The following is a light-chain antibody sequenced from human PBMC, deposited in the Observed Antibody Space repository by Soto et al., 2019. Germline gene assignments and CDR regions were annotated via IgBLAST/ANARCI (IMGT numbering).Light chain of an antibody. Sequence: TQSPGTLSASIGDRVTITCRASESIRTWLAWYQHKPGKAPKFLIYDASSLESGVPSRFSGSGSGTEFTLTISNLQPDDFATYFCQQYNNYPRTFGQGTKVDIK. CDR1: ESIRTW. CDR2: DAS. CDR3: QQYNNYPRT. V-gene: IGKV1-5*01. J-gene: IGKJ1*01.